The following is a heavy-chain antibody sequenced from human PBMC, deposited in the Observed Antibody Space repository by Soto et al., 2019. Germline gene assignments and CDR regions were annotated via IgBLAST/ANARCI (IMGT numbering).Heavy chain of an antibody. CDR3: AKGGGSARDFDY. V-gene: IGHV3-30*18. CDR2: TSYDGNNK. Sequence: GGSLRLSCVAAGFTFDDYGMHWVRQAPGKGLEWVASTSYDGNNKDYADSLKGRFTISRDNSKKMVYLQMTSLGPEDTAVYYCAKGGGSARDFDYWGQGALVTVSS. D-gene: IGHD1-26*01. CDR1: GFTFDDYG. J-gene: IGHJ4*02.